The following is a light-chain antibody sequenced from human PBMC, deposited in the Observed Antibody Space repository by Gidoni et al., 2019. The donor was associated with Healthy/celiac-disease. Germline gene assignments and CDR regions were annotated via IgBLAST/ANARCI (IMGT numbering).Light chain of an antibody. CDR1: QSISSW. J-gene: IGKJ1*01. CDR2: DAS. V-gene: IGKV1-5*01. Sequence: DIQMHQSPSTLSASVGDRVTITCRASQSISSWLAWYQQKPGKAPKLLIYDASSLESGVPSRFIGSGSGTEFTLTISSLQPDDFATYYCQQYNSYSPWTFGQGTKVEIK. CDR3: QQYNSYSPWT.